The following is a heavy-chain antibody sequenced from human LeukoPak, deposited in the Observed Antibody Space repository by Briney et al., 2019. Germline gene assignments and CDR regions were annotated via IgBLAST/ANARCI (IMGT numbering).Heavy chain of an antibody. V-gene: IGHV4-61*02. D-gene: IGHD5-12*01. CDR1: GGSISSGSYY. J-gene: IGHJ2*01. CDR3: ARDPRLSWYFDL. CDR2: IYTSGST. Sequence: SETLSLTCTVSGGSISSGSYYWSWIRQPAGKGLEWIGRIYTSGSTNYNPSLKSRVTISVDTSKNQFSLKLNSVTAADTAVYYCARDPRLSWYFDLWGRGTLVTVSS.